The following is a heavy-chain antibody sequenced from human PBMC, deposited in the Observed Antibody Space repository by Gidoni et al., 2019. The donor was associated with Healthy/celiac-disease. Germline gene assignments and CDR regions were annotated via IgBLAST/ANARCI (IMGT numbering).Heavy chain of an antibody. J-gene: IGHJ5*02. CDR1: GGTFSSYA. CDR2: IIPIFGTA. V-gene: IGHV1-69*01. D-gene: IGHD3-22*01. CDR3: ARGRTPAYYDSSGYYPNWFDP. Sequence: QVQLVQSGAEVKKPGSSVKVSCKASGGTFSSYAISWVRQAPGQGLEWMGGIIPIFGTANYAQKFQGRVTITADESTSTAYMELSSLRSEDTAAYYCARGRTPAYYDSSGYYPNWFDPWGQGTLVTVSS.